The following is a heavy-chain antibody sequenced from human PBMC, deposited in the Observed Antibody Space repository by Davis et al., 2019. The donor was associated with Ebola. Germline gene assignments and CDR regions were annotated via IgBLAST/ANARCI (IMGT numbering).Heavy chain of an antibody. Sequence: SETLSLTCAVYGGSFSGYYWSWIRQPPGKGLEWIGEINPSGSTNYSPSLKSRVTISVDTSKNPFSLKLSSVTAAETAVYYCARGKYQLLLVTWPWGQGTLVTVSS. CDR1: GGSFSGYY. CDR2: INPSGST. CDR3: ARGKYQLLLVTWP. D-gene: IGHD2-2*01. V-gene: IGHV4-34*01. J-gene: IGHJ5*02.